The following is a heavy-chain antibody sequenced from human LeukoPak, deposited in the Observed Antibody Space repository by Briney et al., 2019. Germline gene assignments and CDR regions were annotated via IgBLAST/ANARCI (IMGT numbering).Heavy chain of an antibody. CDR1: GFTFSSYG. V-gene: IGHV3-7*01. D-gene: IGHD3-16*02. Sequence: PGGSLRLSCAASGFTFSSYGMHWVRQAPCKGLEWVANIKKDGSEKHYVDSVKGRFTISRDNVKNSLYLQMTSLRGEDTAVYYCAATWESYRPFDYWGQGTLVTVSS. CDR2: IKKDGSEK. CDR3: AATWESYRPFDY. J-gene: IGHJ4*02.